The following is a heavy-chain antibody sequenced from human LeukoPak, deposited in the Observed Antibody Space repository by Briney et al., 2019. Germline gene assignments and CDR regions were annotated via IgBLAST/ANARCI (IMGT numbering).Heavy chain of an antibody. CDR2: IYPGDSDT. J-gene: IGHJ1*01. V-gene: IGHV5-51*01. CDR1: GYSFTSYW. D-gene: IGHD2-2*01. Sequence: GESLKISCQGPGYSFTSYWIARVRQMPGKGLEWMGIIYPGDSDTRYSPSFQGQVTISADKSISTAYLQWSNLKASDTAMYYCARHAVPVAKYFQHWGQGTLVTVYS. CDR3: ARHAVPVAKYFQH.